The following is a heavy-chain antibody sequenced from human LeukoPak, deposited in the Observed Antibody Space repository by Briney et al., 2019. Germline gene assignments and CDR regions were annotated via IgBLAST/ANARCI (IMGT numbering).Heavy chain of an antibody. CDR1: GGSFSGYY. J-gene: IGHJ4*02. CDR3: ARGRRGYNWTQVPFDY. V-gene: IGHV4-34*01. D-gene: IGHD1-20*01. CDR2: INQSGST. Sequence: SETLSLTCAVYGGSFSGYYWSWVRQHPGKGLEWLGEINQSGSTNYNPSLKSRVTISVDTSKNQFSLKLSSVTAADTAVYYCARGRRGYNWTQVPFDYWGQGTLVTVSS.